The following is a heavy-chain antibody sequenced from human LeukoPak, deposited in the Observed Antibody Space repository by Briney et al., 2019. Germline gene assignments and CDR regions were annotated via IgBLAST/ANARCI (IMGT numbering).Heavy chain of an antibody. CDR2: IYYSGST. D-gene: IGHD6-19*01. J-gene: IGHJ4*02. Sequence: SETLSLTCTVSGASISSHYWNWIRQPPGRGLEWIGYIYYSGSTNYNPSLKSRVTISVDTSKNQFSLKLSSVTAADTAVYYCARGAVAGTSPLDYWGQGTLVTVSS. CDR3: ARGAVAGTSPLDY. V-gene: IGHV4-59*11. CDR1: GASISSHY.